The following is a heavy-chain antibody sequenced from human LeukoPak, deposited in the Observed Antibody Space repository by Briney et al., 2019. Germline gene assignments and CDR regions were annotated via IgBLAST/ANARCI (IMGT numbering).Heavy chain of an antibody. Sequence: GRSLRLSCAASGFTFSSYAMHWVRQAPGKGLEWVAVIPYDGSNKYYADSVKGRFTISRDNSKNTLYLQMNSLRAEDTAVYYCARPLQRYYYYGMDVWGQGTTVTVSS. CDR3: ARPLQRYYYYGMDV. V-gene: IGHV3-30-3*01. CDR1: GFTFSSYA. CDR2: IPYDGSNK. J-gene: IGHJ6*02. D-gene: IGHD4-11*01.